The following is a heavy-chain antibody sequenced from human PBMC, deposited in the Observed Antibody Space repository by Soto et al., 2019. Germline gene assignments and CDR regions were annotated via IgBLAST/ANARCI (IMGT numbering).Heavy chain of an antibody. Sequence: LRLSCTASGFTVSDYSVNWVRQAPGKGLEWISYISSSGDLLLYADSVKGRFTIARDIAKNSLYLQMDSLRDEDSAVYYCATWAIAVGGEGFWGQGTLVTVSS. D-gene: IGHD2-21*01. CDR1: GFTVSDYS. CDR3: ATWAIAVGGEGF. CDR2: ISSSGDLL. J-gene: IGHJ4*02. V-gene: IGHV3-48*02.